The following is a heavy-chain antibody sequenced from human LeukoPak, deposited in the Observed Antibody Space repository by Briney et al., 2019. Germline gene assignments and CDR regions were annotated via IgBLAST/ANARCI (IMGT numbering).Heavy chain of an antibody. D-gene: IGHD1-26*01. Sequence: SVKVSCKASGYTFTGYYMHWVRQAPGQGLEWMGGIIPVSDTANYPQKFRGRLTITADIPTSTVYMELSSLRSEDTAVYYCAREDDTGRYMGDDAFDIWGQGTMVTVSS. CDR1: GYTFTGYY. CDR3: AREDDTGRYMGDDAFDI. J-gene: IGHJ3*02. V-gene: IGHV1-69*06. CDR2: IIPVSDTA.